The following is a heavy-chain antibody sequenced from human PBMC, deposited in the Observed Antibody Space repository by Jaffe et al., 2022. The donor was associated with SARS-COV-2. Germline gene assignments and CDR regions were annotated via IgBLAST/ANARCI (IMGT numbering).Heavy chain of an antibody. CDR3: ARASLRYFDWLLMGAFDI. CDR1: GGSISSYY. J-gene: IGHJ3*02. CDR2: IYYSGST. Sequence: QVQLQESGPGLVKPSETLSLTCTVSGGSISSYYWSWIRQPPGKGLEWIGYIYYSGSTNYNPSLKSRVTISVDTSKNQFSLKLSSVTAADTAVYYCARASLRYFDWLLMGAFDIWGQGTMVTVSS. D-gene: IGHD3-9*01. V-gene: IGHV4-59*01.